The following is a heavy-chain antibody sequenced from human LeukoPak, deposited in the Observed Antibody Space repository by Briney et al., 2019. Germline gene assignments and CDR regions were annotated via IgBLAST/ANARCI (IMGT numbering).Heavy chain of an antibody. D-gene: IGHD3-22*01. CDR2: IYHSGTT. CDR3: AIRVVPLEGAAWGFIGDY. Sequence: SETLSLTCTVSGYPISSNYFWGWIRQPPGKGREWIGGIYHSGTTYYNPSLKSRVTMFLDTSKNHFSLKLTSVTAADTAMYFSAIRVVPLEGAAWGFIGDYWGQGILVSVSS. V-gene: IGHV4-38-2*02. CDR1: GYPISSNYF. J-gene: IGHJ4*02.